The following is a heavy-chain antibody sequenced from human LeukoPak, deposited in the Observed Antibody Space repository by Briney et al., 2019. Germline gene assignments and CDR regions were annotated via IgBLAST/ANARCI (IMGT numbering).Heavy chain of an antibody. CDR2: IWYDGSNK. D-gene: IGHD6-13*01. J-gene: IGHJ4*02. CDR1: GFTFSSYG. Sequence: PGGSLRLSCAASGFTFSSYGMHWVRQAPGKGLEWVAVIWYDGSNKYYADSVKGRFTISRDNSKNTLYLQMNSLRAEDTAVYYCARAGSSSWHSPFDYWGQGTLVTVSS. V-gene: IGHV3-33*01. CDR3: ARAGSSSWHSPFDY.